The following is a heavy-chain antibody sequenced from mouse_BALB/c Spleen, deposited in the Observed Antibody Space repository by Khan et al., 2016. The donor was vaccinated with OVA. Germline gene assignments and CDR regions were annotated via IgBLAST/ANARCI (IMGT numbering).Heavy chain of an antibody. CDR1: GYTFTNYG. D-gene: IGHD2-10*01. V-gene: IGHV9-3-1*01. Sequence: QVQLKQSGPELKKPGETVKISCKASGYTFTNYGMNWVKQAPGKGLKWMGWINTYTGEPTYADDFKGRFAFSLETSASTAYLQINNLKNEDTATYFCARPPYFSYVMGYGGQGTSVTVSS. J-gene: IGHJ4*01. CDR3: ARPPYFSYVMGY. CDR2: INTYTGEP.